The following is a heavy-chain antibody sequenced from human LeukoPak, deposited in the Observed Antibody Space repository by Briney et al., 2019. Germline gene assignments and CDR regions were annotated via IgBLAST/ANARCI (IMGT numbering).Heavy chain of an antibody. CDR3: ASFWVPAAHDAFDI. V-gene: IGHV3-23*01. J-gene: IGHJ3*02. CDR1: GGTFSSYA. CDR2: ISGSGGST. Sequence: SCKASGGTFSSYAMSWVRQAPGKGLEWVSAISGSGGSTYYADSVKGRFTISRDNSKNTLYLQMNSLRAEDTAVYYCASFWVPAAHDAFDIWGQGTMVTVSS. D-gene: IGHD2-2*01.